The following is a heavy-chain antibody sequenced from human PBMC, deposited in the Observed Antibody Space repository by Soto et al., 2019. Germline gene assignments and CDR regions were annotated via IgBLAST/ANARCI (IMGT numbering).Heavy chain of an antibody. CDR2: INPNSGGT. J-gene: IGHJ4*02. CDR3: ARARYCSSTSCYRGYFDY. D-gene: IGHD2-2*01. V-gene: IGHV1-2*04. Sequence: ASVKVSCKASGYTFTGYYMHWVRQAPGQGLEWMGWINPNSGGTNYAQKFQGWVTMTRDTSISTAYIELSRLRSDDTAVYYCARARYCSSTSCYRGYFDYWGQGTLVTLSS. CDR1: GYTFTGYY.